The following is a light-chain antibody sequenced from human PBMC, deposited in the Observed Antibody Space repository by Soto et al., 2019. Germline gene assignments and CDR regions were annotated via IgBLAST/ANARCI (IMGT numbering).Light chain of an antibody. CDR3: AAWQDSLNGVL. J-gene: IGLJ2*01. CDR2: SNN. Sequence: QSVLTQPPSASGTPGQRVTISCSGGSSNIGSKTINWYQQFPGTAPKLLIYSNNQRPSGVPVRFSGSKSGSSASLAISGLQSEDEADYYCAAWQDSLNGVLFGGGTKLTVL. V-gene: IGLV1-44*01. CDR1: SSNIGSKT.